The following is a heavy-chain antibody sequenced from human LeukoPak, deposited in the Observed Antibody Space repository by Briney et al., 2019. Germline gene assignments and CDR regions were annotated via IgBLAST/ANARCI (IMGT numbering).Heavy chain of an antibody. D-gene: IGHD3-22*01. J-gene: IGHJ4*02. CDR1: GFTVSSNY. CDR3: ARDGGTYYYDSSGYYPQGYFDY. Sequence: GGSLRLSCAASGFTVSSNYMIWVRQAPGKGLEWVSVIYSGGSTYYADSVKGRFTISRDNSKNTLYIQMNSLTAEDTAVYYCARDGGTYYYDSSGYYPQGYFDYWGQGTLVTVSS. CDR2: IYSGGST. V-gene: IGHV3-53*01.